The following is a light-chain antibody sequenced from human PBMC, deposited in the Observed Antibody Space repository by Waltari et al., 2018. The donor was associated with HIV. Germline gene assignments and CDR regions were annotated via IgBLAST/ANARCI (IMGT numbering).Light chain of an antibody. CDR1: ISNVGTNY. J-gene: IGLJ3*02. CDR2: END. CDR3: GTWDDSLNGHWV. Sequence: QSVLTQPPSVSAAPGQTVTISCSGSISNVGTNYVSWYQQLPRTAPKLLIYENDKRPSGSPDRFSGSRAGTSAALDITGLQTGDEADYYCGTWDDSLNGHWVFGGGTKVTVL. V-gene: IGLV1-51*01.